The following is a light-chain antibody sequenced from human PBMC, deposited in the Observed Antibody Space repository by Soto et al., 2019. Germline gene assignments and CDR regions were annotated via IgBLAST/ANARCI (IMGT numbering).Light chain of an antibody. CDR1: QSISSW. V-gene: IGKV1-5*01. J-gene: IGKJ1*01. CDR2: DAS. CDR3: QQYNSYSWT. Sequence: DIQMTQSPSTLSASLGDRVTITCRASQSISSWLAWYQQKPGEAPKLLIYDASSLESGVPSRFSGSGSGTEFTLTISSLQPDDFATYYCQQYNSYSWTFGQGTKVDIK.